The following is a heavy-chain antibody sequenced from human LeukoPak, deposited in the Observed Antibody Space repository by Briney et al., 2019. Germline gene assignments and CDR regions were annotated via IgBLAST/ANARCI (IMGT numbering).Heavy chain of an antibody. CDR2: IYYSGST. D-gene: IGHD6-13*01. CDR3: ARSFYIGGSSWYPSLNY. CDR1: GGSISSSSYY. Sequence: SETLSLTCTVSGGSISSSSYYWGWIRQPPGKGLEWIGSIYYSGSTYYNPSLKSRVTISVDTSRNQFSLKLSSVTAADTAVYYCARSFYIGGSSWYPSLNYWGQGTLVTVSS. V-gene: IGHV4-39*01. J-gene: IGHJ4*02.